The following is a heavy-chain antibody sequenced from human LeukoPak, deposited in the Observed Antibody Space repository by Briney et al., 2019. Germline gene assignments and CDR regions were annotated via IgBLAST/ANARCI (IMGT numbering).Heavy chain of an antibody. V-gene: IGHV3-23*01. Sequence: GGSLRLSCAASGFTFSSYAMNWVRQAPGKGLEWVAGISSGDRTFHAESVKGRFTISRDKSKDTLYLQMNSLRAEDTAVYYCAKDATASPYFHWFDNWGQGTQVIVST. CDR2: ISSGDRT. J-gene: IGHJ4*02. CDR1: GFTFSSYA. CDR3: AKDATASPYFHWFDN. D-gene: IGHD3-9*01.